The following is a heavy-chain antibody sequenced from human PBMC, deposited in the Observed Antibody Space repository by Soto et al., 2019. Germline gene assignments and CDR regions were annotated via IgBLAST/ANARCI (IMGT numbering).Heavy chain of an antibody. CDR2: IYYSGST. Sequence: SETLSLTCTVSGGSVSSGSYYWSWIRQPPGKGLEWIGYIYYSGSTNYNPSLKSRVTISVDTSKNQFSLKLSSVTAADTAVYYCARAYMNWFDPWGQGTLVTVSS. V-gene: IGHV4-61*01. J-gene: IGHJ5*02. D-gene: IGHD5-18*01. CDR1: GGSVSSGSYY. CDR3: ARAYMNWFDP.